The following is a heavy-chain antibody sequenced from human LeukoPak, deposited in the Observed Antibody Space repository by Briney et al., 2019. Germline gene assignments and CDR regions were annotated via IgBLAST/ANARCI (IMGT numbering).Heavy chain of an antibody. Sequence: GSLRLSCAASGFTFSDYYMSWIRQAPGKGLEWIGSIYYSGSTYYNPSLKSRVTISVDTSKNQFSLKLSSVTAADTAVYYCARGRLDWFDPWGQGTLVTVSS. CDR2: IYYSGST. V-gene: IGHV4-38-2*01. J-gene: IGHJ5*02. D-gene: IGHD6-25*01. CDR3: ARGRLDWFDP. CDR1: GFTFSDYY.